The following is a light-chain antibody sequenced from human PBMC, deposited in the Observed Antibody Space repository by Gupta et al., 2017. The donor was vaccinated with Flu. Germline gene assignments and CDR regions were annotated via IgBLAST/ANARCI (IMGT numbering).Light chain of an antibody. J-gene: IGLJ2*01. Sequence: VTISCTGTSSDVGGYNYVSWYQQHPGEAPNLMIYDVNERPSGVPDRFSGSKSGNTASLTISGLQVEDEADYYCCSYAGSNTFVVFGGGTKLTVL. CDR1: SSDVGGYNY. CDR2: DVN. V-gene: IGLV2-11*01. CDR3: CSYAGSNTFVV.